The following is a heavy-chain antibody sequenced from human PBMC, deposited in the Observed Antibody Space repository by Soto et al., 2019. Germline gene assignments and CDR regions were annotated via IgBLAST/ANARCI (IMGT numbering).Heavy chain of an antibody. V-gene: IGHV1-24*01. J-gene: IGHJ5*02. Sequence: ASVKVSCKVSGYTLTVLSMHWVRQAPGKGLEWMGGFDPEDGETIYAQKFQGRVTMTEDTSTDTAYMELSSLRSEDTAVYYCATVVYCSGGSCYGSWFDPWGQGTLVTVSS. CDR1: GYTLTVLS. CDR2: FDPEDGET. D-gene: IGHD2-15*01. CDR3: ATVVYCSGGSCYGSWFDP.